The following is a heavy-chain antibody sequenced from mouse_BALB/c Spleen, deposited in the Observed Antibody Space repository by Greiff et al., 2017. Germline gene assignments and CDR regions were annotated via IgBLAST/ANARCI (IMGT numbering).Heavy chain of an antibody. CDR3: ARWDGYYGFYYFDY. Sequence: EVKLVESGPDLVKPSQSLSLTCTVTGYSITSGYSWHWIRQVPGNKLEWMGYIHYSGSTNYNPSLKSRISITRDTSKNQFFLQLNSVTTEDTATYYCARWDGYYGFYYFDYWGQGTTLTVSS. CDR1: GYSITSGYS. J-gene: IGHJ2*01. CDR2: IHYSGST. D-gene: IGHD2-3*01. V-gene: IGHV3-1*02.